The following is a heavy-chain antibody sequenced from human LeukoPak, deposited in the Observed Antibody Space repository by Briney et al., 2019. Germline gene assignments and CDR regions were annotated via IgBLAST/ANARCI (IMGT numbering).Heavy chain of an antibody. J-gene: IGHJ4*02. CDR3: ARESPIYYFDY. V-gene: IGHV1-69*04. CDR2: IIPILGIA. Sequence: EASVKVSCKASGGTFSSHTISWVRQAPGQGLEWMGRIIPILGIANYAQKFQGRVTITADKSTSTAHMELSSLRSEDTAVYYCARESPIYYFDYWGQGTLVTVSS. CDR1: GGTFSSHT. D-gene: IGHD3-3*01.